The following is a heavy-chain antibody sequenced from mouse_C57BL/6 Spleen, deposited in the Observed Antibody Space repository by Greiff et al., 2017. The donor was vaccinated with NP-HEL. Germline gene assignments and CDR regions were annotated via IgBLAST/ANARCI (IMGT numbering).Heavy chain of an antibody. Sequence: QVQLQQPGAELVKPGASVKLSCKASGYTFTSYWMQWVKQRPGQGLEWIGEIDPSDSYTNYNQKFKGKATLTVDTSSSTAYMQLSSLTSEDSAVYYCARGDGSSPWYFDVWGTGTTVTVSS. V-gene: IGHV1-50*01. D-gene: IGHD1-1*01. CDR2: IDPSDSYT. CDR1: GYTFTSYW. J-gene: IGHJ1*03. CDR3: ARGDGSSPWYFDV.